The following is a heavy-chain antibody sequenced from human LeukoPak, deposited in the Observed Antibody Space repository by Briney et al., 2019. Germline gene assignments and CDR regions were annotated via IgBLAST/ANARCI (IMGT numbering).Heavy chain of an antibody. V-gene: IGHV1-18*01. Sequence: GASVKVSCKASGYTFTSYGISWVRQAPGQGLEWMGWISAYNGNTNYAQKLQGRVTMTTDTSTSTAYMELRSLRSDDTAVYYCARAPGLAAAGTYHYMDVWGKGTTVTISS. CDR3: ARAPGLAAAGTYHYMDV. CDR2: ISAYNGNT. CDR1: GYTFTSYG. D-gene: IGHD6-13*01. J-gene: IGHJ6*03.